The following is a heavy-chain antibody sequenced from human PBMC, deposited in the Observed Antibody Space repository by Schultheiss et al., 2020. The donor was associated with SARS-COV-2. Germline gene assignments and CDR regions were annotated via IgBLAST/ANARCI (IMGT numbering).Heavy chain of an antibody. CDR2: IYHSGST. Sequence: GSLRLSCAASGFTFSDYYMSWIRQAPGKGLEWIGSIYHSGSTNYNPSLKSRVTISVDTSKNQFSLKLSSVTAADTAVYYCASRGYCSGGSCYSVDYWGQGTLVTVSS. V-gene: IGHV4-38-2*01. J-gene: IGHJ4*02. CDR1: GFTFSDYY. D-gene: IGHD2-15*01. CDR3: ASRGYCSGGSCYSVDY.